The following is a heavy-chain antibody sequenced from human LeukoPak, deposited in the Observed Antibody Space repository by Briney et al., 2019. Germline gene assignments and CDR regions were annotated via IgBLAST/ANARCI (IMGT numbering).Heavy chain of an antibody. Sequence: SETLSLTCTISGGSISSFYWSWIRQPAGKRLEWIGRIYTSGSTNYNPSLKSRVTMSVDTSKNQFSLKLSSVTAADTAVYYCASLGSTNWFDPWGQGTLVTVSS. CDR2: IYTSGST. D-gene: IGHD5/OR15-5a*01. CDR3: ASLGSTNWFDP. CDR1: GGSISSFY. V-gene: IGHV4-4*07. J-gene: IGHJ5*02.